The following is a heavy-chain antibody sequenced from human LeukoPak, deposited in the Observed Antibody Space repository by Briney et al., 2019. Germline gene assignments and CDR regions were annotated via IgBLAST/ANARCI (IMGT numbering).Heavy chain of an antibody. CDR3: ATVRITMDGVQFSGY. J-gene: IGHJ4*02. D-gene: IGHD3-10*01. CDR1: GYTLTELS. V-gene: IGHV1-24*01. CDR2: FDPEDGET. Sequence: ASVKVSCKVSGYTLTELSMHWVRQAPGKGLEWMGGFDPEDGETIYAQKFQGRVTMTEDTSTDTAYMELSSLRSEDTAVCYCATVRITMDGVQFSGYWGQGTLVTVSS.